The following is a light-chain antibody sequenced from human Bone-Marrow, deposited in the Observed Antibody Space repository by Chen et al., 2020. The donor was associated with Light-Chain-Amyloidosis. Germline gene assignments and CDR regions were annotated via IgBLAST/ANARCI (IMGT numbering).Light chain of an antibody. Sequence: SYELTQPPSVSVSPGQTASITCSGDDLPTKYAYWYQQKPGQAPVLVIHRDTERPSGISERFSGSSSGTTATLTSSGGQAEDEADYHCQSADSSGTYEVIFGGGTKLTVL. CDR3: QSADSSGTYEVI. CDR2: RDT. CDR1: DLPTKY. V-gene: IGLV3-25*03. J-gene: IGLJ2*01.